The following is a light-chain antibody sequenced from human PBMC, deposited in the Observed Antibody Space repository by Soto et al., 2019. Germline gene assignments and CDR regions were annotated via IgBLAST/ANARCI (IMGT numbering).Light chain of an antibody. V-gene: IGKV1-8*01. Sequence: RVALSRSAVSGSTGESGTSTCLASQGISSYLAWYQQKPGKAPKLLIYAASTLQSGVPSRFSGSGSGTEFTLTISILQPDDLATYYCQHATSFPITFAQGTRLEIK. CDR2: AAS. CDR1: QGISSY. CDR3: QHATSFPIT. J-gene: IGKJ5*01.